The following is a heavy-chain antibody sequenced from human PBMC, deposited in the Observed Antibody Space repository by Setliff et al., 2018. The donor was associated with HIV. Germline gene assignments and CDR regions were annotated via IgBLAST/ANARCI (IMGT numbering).Heavy chain of an antibody. D-gene: IGHD7-27*01. CDR1: GGSISNNDYY. Sequence: PSETLSLTCSVSGGSISNNDYYWGWIRQSPGKGLEWIGTILNSGSSYYNPSLESRVTISVDTSQNQFSLRLRSVTAADTAVYYCARHPLTDWYFDLWGRGTLVTVFS. J-gene: IGHJ2*01. CDR2: ILNSGSS. CDR3: ARHPLTDWYFDL. V-gene: IGHV4-39*01.